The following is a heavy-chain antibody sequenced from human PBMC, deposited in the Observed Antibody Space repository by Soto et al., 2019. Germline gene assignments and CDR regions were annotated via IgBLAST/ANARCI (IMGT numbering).Heavy chain of an antibody. J-gene: IGHJ3*02. CDR2: IDPSDSYI. CDR1: GYSFTSYW. Sequence: PGESLKISCKGSGYSFTSYWIGWVRQMPGKGLEWMGRIDPSDSYINYSPSFQGHVTISADKSISTAYLQWSSLKASDTAMYYCARQGWNATYFDAFDMWGQGTMVTVSS. CDR3: ARQGWNATYFDAFDM. V-gene: IGHV5-10-1*01. D-gene: IGHD1-1*01.